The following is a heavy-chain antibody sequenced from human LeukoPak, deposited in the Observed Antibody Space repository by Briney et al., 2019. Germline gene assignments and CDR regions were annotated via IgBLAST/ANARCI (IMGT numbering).Heavy chain of an antibody. D-gene: IGHD3-22*01. Sequence: GGPLRLSCTASGFTFGDCAMSWVRQAPGKGLEWVGFIRSKAYGGTTEYAASVKGRFAISRDDSKSIAYLQMNSLKTEDTAVYYCTRSKAYYYDSSGYSGYWGQGTLVTVSS. V-gene: IGHV3-49*04. CDR3: TRSKAYYYDSSGYSGY. J-gene: IGHJ4*02. CDR1: GFTFGDCA. CDR2: IRSKAYGGTT.